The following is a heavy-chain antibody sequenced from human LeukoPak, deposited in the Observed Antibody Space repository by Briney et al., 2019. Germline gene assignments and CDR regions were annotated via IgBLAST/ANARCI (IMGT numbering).Heavy chain of an antibody. CDR2: ISYDGSTK. Sequence: GRSLRLSCAASGFTFSSSGMHWVRQAPGKGLEWVAVISYDGSTKCYADSVKGRFTISRDNSKNTLYLQMNSLRAEDTAVYYCAKYDFWSRYGIDVWGQGTTVTVSS. CDR3: AKYDFWSRYGIDV. V-gene: IGHV3-30*18. D-gene: IGHD3-3*01. J-gene: IGHJ6*02. CDR1: GFTFSSSG.